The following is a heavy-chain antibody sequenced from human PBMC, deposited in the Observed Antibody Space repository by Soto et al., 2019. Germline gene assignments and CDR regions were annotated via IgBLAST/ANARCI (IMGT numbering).Heavy chain of an antibody. CDR1: GGSVNDYY. V-gene: IGHV4-59*02. CDR3: ARGANYYYYHGIDV. J-gene: IGHJ6*02. D-gene: IGHD1-26*01. CDR2: VYYIGST. Sequence: QVQLQESGPGLVKPSETLSLTCSVSGGSVNDYYWSLVRQPPGKGLEWIGFVYYIGSTNYNPSLKSRVTISVDTSKNQFSLKLRSVNAADTAVYYCARGANYYYYHGIDVWGQGTRVTVSS.